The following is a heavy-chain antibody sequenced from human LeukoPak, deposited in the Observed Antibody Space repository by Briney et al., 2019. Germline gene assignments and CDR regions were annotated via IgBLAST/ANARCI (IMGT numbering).Heavy chain of an antibody. V-gene: IGHV4-59*02. Sequence: PSETLSLTCTVTGDSVNTNYWSWIRRPPGKGLEWIGYIYYSGSTNYHPSLKSRVTMSVDTSKNQFSLKLSSVTAADTAVYYCARELGYCSGDSCSFYYYIDVWGKGTTVTVSS. CDR1: GDSVNTNY. CDR2: IYYSGST. J-gene: IGHJ6*03. CDR3: ARELGYCSGDSCSFYYYIDV. D-gene: IGHD2-15*01.